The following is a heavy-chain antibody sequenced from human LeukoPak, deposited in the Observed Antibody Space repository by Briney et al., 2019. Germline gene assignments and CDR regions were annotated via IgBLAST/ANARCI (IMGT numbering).Heavy chain of an antibody. V-gene: IGHV3-21*01. D-gene: IGHD4-17*01. CDR2: ISSSSSYI. J-gene: IGHJ4*02. CDR1: GFTFSSYS. Sequence: GGSLRLSCAASGFTFSSYSMNWVRQAPGKGLEWVSSISSSSSYIYYADSVKGRFTISRDNAKNSLYLQMNSLRAEDTAVYYCARYEGDYGDYVFDYWGQGTLVTVSS. CDR3: ARYEGDYGDYVFDY.